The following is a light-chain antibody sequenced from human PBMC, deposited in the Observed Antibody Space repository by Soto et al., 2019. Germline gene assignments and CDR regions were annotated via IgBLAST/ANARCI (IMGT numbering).Light chain of an antibody. J-gene: IGLJ7*01. CDR3: SSYPSSSTLVV. V-gene: IGLV2-14*01. CDR2: DVS. CDR1: SSDVGDNY. Sequence: QSALTQPASVSGSPGQSITISCTGTSSDVGDNYVSWYQQHPGKAPKLMIYDVSSRPSGVSNRFSASKSGNTASLTISGLQAEDESDYYGSSYPSSSTLVVFGGGTQLTVL.